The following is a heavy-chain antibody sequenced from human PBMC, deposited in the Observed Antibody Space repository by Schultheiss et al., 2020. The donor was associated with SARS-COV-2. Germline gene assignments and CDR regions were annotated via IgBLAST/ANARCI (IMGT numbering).Heavy chain of an antibody. J-gene: IGHJ6*02. V-gene: IGHV4-38-2*02. D-gene: IGHD6-6*01. CDR2: IYHSGST. CDR1: GYSISSGYY. CDR3: ARDPTRPPYSSSSLEGYYYYGMDV. Sequence: SETLSLTCAVSGYSISSGYYWGWIRQPPGKGLEWIGSIYHSGSTYYNPSLKSRVTISVDTSKNQFSLKLSSVTAADTAVYYCARDPTRPPYSSSSLEGYYYYGMDVWGQGTTVTVSS.